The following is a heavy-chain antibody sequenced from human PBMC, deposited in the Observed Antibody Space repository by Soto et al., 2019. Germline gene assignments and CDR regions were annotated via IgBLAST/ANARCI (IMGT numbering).Heavy chain of an antibody. Sequence: PGGSLRLSCAASGFTFSSYAMSWVRQAPGKGLEWVSAISGSGGSTYYADSVKGRFTISRDNSKNTLYLQMNSLRAEDTAVYYCEKDPHILTGPDIFDYWGQGTLVTVSS. V-gene: IGHV3-23*01. D-gene: IGHD3-9*01. CDR3: EKDPHILTGPDIFDY. CDR1: GFTFSSYA. CDR2: ISGSGGST. J-gene: IGHJ4*02.